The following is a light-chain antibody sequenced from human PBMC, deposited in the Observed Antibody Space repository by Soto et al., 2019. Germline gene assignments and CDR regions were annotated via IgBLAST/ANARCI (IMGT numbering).Light chain of an antibody. CDR1: SSDVGGYNY. CDR3: SSYTSISTLYV. Sequence: QSALTQPASVSGSPGQSITISCTGTSSDVGGYNYVSWYQQHPGKAPELMIYEVSHRPSGVSNRFSGSKSDNTASLTISGLQAEDEADYYCSSYTSISTLYVFGTGTKVTVL. V-gene: IGLV2-14*01. J-gene: IGLJ1*01. CDR2: EVS.